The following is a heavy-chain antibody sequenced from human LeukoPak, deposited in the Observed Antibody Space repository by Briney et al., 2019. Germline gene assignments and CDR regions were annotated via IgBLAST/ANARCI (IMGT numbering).Heavy chain of an antibody. CDR3: AKGRYYYYYMDV. V-gene: IGHV3-23*01. Sequence: GGSLRLSCAASGFTFSSYSMSWVRQAPGKGLEWVSAISGSGGTTYYADSVKGRFTISRDNSKNTLYLQMNSLRAEDTAIYYCAKGRYYYYYMDVWGKGTTVTISS. CDR2: ISGSGGTT. J-gene: IGHJ6*03. CDR1: GFTFSSYS.